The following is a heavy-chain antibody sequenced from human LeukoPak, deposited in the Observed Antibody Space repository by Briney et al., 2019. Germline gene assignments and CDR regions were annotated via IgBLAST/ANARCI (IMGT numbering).Heavy chain of an antibody. CDR2: INHSGST. D-gene: IGHD3-22*01. CDR1: GGSFSGYY. Sequence: PSETLSLTCAVYGGSFSGYYWSWIRQPPGKGLEWIGEINHSGSTNYNPSLKSRVTISVDTSKNQFSLKLSSVTAADTAVYYCARSPSWGYYDSSAYYFDYWGQGTLVTVSS. J-gene: IGHJ4*02. CDR3: ARSPSWGYYDSSAYYFDY. V-gene: IGHV4-34*01.